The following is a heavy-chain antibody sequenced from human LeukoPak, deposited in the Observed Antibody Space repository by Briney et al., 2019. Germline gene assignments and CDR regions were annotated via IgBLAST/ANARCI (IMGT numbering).Heavy chain of an antibody. V-gene: IGHV3-30*02. Sequence: GGSLRLSCAASGFTFSSYGMHWVRQAPGKGLEWVAFIRYDGSNKYYADSVKGRFTISRDNSKNTLYLQVNSLRAEDTAVYYCAKDFERGGLRGVPYDYWGQGTLVTVSS. J-gene: IGHJ4*02. CDR3: AKDFERGGLRGVPYDY. CDR1: GFTFSSYG. CDR2: IRYDGSNK. D-gene: IGHD3-10*01.